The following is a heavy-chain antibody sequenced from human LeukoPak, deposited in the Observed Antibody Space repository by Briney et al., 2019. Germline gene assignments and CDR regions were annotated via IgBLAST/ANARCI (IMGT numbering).Heavy chain of an antibody. Sequence: GESLKISCKGSGYSFTIYWIGWVRQMPGRGLEWIGIIYPGDSDIRYSPSFQGQVTISADKSINTAYLQWSSLKASDTAMYYCARGDTAFDYWGQGTLVTVSS. J-gene: IGHJ4*02. CDR3: ARGDTAFDY. V-gene: IGHV5-51*01. D-gene: IGHD5-18*01. CDR2: IYPGDSDI. CDR1: GYSFTIYW.